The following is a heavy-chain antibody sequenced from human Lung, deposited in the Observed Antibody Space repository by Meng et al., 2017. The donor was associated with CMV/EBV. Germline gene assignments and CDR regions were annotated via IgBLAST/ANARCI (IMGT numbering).Heavy chain of an antibody. D-gene: IGHD2-2*01. Sequence: GEXXTISCAASGFTFDDYTMHWVRQAPGKGLEWVSLISWDGGSTYYADSVKGRFTISRDNSKNSLYLQMNSLRTEDTALYYRAKEGRYCSSTSCFYYFDYXGQGXLVTVSS. J-gene: IGHJ4*02. CDR2: ISWDGGST. CDR1: GFTFDDYT. CDR3: AKEGRYCSSTSCFYYFDY. V-gene: IGHV3-43*01.